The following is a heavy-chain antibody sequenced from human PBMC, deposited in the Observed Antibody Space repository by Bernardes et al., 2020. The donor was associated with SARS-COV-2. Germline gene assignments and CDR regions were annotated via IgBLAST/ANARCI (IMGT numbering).Heavy chain of an antibody. Sequence: GGSLRLSCAASRFTFSDYYMNWIRQAPGKGLEWVSYISNGGGRYTNYADSVKGRFTISRDVAKNSLYLQMNSLRAEDTAVYYCARESRYSSSSFILDYWGQGTLVTVSS. CDR3: ARESRYSSSSFILDY. CDR1: RFTFSDYY. D-gene: IGHD6-6*01. J-gene: IGHJ4*02. V-gene: IGHV3-11*06. CDR2: ISNGGGRYT.